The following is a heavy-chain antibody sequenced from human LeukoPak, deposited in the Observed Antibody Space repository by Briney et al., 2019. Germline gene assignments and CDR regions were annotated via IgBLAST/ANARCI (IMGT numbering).Heavy chain of an antibody. CDR3: ARSRDGYNLY. CDR2: IFPSGST. CDR1: GGSISSGSYY. D-gene: IGHD5-24*01. Sequence: SETLSLTCTVSGGSISSGSYYWSWIRQPAGKGLEWIGCIFPSGSTNYNSSLKSRVTISVDTSKNQFSLKLSSVTAADTAVYYCARSRDGYNLYWGQGTLVTVSS. V-gene: IGHV4-61*10. J-gene: IGHJ4*02.